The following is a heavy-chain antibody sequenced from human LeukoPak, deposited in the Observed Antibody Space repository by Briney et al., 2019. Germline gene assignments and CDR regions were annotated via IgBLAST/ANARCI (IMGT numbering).Heavy chain of an antibody. CDR1: GYTFTSYA. V-gene: IGHV7-4-1*02. CDR3: AEGYSSVGGVFDY. J-gene: IGHJ4*02. Sequence: GASVKVSFKASGYTFTSYAMNWVRQAPGQGLEWMGWINTNTGNPTYAQGFTGRFVFSLHTSVSKAYLQISSLKAEDTAVYYCAEGYSSVGGVFDYWGQGTLVTVSS. D-gene: IGHD5-18*01. CDR2: INTNTGNP.